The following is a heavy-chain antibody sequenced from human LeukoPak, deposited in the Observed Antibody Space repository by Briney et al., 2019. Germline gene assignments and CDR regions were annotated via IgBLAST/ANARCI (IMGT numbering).Heavy chain of an antibody. CDR3: AKGWYCSGGSCYHTNYFDY. Sequence: QSGGSLRLSCAASGFTFSSYAMSWVRQAPGKGLEWVSAISGSGGSTYYADSVKGRFTISRDNSKDTLYLQMNSLRAEDTAVYYCAKGWYCSGGSCYHTNYFDYWGQGTLVTVSS. CDR2: ISGSGGST. J-gene: IGHJ4*02. V-gene: IGHV3-23*01. CDR1: GFTFSSYA. D-gene: IGHD2-15*01.